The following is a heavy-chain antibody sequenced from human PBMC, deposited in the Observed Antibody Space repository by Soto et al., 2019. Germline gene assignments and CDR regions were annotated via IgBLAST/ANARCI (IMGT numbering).Heavy chain of an antibody. J-gene: IGHJ5*02. Sequence: QVQLVESGGGVVQPGRSLRLSCAASGFTFSSYAMHWVRQAPGKGREWVAVISYDGSNKYYADSVKGRFTISRDNSKNTLYLQMNSLRAEDTAVYYCAREWARGSYHTPGPFDPWGQGTLVTVSS. CDR1: GFTFSSYA. V-gene: IGHV3-30-3*01. CDR2: ISYDGSNK. D-gene: IGHD1-26*01. CDR3: AREWARGSYHTPGPFDP.